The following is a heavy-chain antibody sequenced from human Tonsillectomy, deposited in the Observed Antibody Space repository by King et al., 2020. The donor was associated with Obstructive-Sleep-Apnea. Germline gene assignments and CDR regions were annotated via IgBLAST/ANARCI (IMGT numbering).Heavy chain of an antibody. CDR1: GGSISSGGYS. D-gene: IGHD4-17*01. V-gene: IGHV4-30-2*01. J-gene: IGHJ1*01. CDR3: AREGDYGDYQD. Sequence: MQLQESGPGLVKPSQTLSLTCAVSGGSISSGGYSWSWIRQPPGKGLEWIGYIYHSGSTYYNPSLKSRVTISVDRSKNQFSLKLSSVTAADTAVYYCAREGDYGDYQDWGQGTLVTVSS. CDR2: IYHSGST.